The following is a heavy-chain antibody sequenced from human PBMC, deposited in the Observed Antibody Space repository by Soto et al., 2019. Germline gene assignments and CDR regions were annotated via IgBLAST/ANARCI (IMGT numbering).Heavy chain of an antibody. V-gene: IGHV3-21*01. CDR3: ARDRYSGYEPLD. CDR2: ISSSSSYI. CDR1: GFTFSSYS. J-gene: IGHJ4*02. Sequence: GGSLRLSCAASGFTFSSYSMNWVRQAPGKGLEWVSSISSSSSYIYYADSVKGRFTISRDNAKNSLYLQMNSLRAEDTAVYYCARDRYSGYEPLDWGQGTLVTVSS. D-gene: IGHD5-12*01.